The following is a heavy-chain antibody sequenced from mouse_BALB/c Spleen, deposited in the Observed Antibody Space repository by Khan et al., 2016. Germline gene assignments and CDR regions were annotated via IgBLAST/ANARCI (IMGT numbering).Heavy chain of an antibody. CDR3: ARDYDGYYSLGY. CDR1: GDSITSGY. CDR2: ISYSGSS. D-gene: IGHD2-3*01. J-gene: IGHJ2*01. V-gene: IGHV3-8*02. Sequence: MQLEESGPSLVKPSQTLSLTCSVTGDSITSGYWNWIRKFPGNKLEYMGYISYSGSSYYNPSLKSRISITRDTSKNQYYLQLNSVTTEDTATYYCARDYDGYYSLGYWGQGTTLTVSS.